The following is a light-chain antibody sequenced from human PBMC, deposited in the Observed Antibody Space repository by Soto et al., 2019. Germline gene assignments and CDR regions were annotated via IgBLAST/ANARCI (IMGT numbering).Light chain of an antibody. CDR1: RSDIGGYNY. Sequence: QSALTQPASVSGSPGQSITISCTGTRSDIGGYNYVYWYQQHPGKAPKLMIYQVSNRPSGVSNRFSGSKSGNTASLTISGLQAEDESDYYCSSYKSSSNHVVFGGGTKLNVL. V-gene: IGLV2-14*01. J-gene: IGLJ2*01. CDR2: QVS. CDR3: SSYKSSSNHVV.